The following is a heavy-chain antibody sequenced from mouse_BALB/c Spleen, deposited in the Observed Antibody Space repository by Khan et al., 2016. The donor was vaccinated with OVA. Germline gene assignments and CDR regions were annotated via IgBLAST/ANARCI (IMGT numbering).Heavy chain of an antibody. V-gene: IGHV3-2*02. Sequence: EVQLQESGPGLVKPSQSLSLTCTVTGYSITSDYAWNWIRQFPGNKLEWMGYISYSGSTTYNPSLKSRISINRDTSKDQFFLQLKSVTSEAKATYYCASELGRYYALDYWGQGTAVTVSS. J-gene: IGHJ4*01. D-gene: IGHD4-1*01. CDR2: ISYSGST. CDR3: ASELGRYYALDY. CDR1: GYSITSDYA.